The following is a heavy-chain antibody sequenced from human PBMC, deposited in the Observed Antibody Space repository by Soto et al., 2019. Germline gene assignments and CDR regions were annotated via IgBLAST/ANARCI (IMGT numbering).Heavy chain of an antibody. CDR1: GFTFRSYV. Sequence: QVQLVESGGGVVQPGTSLRLSCVGSGFTFRSYVIHWVRQAPGKGLEWVALTSYDGSNNFYGDSVKGRFTISRHNSRNTVELQMDSLTFEVTALYYCARWGTTGGLDVWCQGSLLSVSS. D-gene: IGHD3-16*01. CDR3: ARWGTTGGLDV. CDR2: TSYDGSNN. V-gene: IGHV3-33*05. J-gene: IGHJ4*02.